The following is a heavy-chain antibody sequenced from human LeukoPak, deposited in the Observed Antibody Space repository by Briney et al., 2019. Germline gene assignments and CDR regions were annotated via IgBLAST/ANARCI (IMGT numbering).Heavy chain of an antibody. CDR1: GFTFRSYA. Sequence: GGSLRLSCAASGFTFRSYAIYWVRQAPGKGLAWVSGISGSGGDTYFADSVKGRFTIFRDNSKKTVFLQMDSLRAEDTAVYYCAKTTAGYSSGRYPGWPIDYWGQGTLVTVSS. CDR2: ISGSGGDT. V-gene: IGHV3-23*01. D-gene: IGHD6-19*01. CDR3: AKTTAGYSSGRYPGWPIDY. J-gene: IGHJ4*02.